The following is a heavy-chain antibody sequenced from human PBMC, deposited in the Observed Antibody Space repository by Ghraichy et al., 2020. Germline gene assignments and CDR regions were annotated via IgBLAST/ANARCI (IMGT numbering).Heavy chain of an antibody. V-gene: IGHV4-61*08. CDR2: IYVSGRT. CDR1: GDSVSSDDYY. CDR3: AREWGYFGSGSDTFDY. Sequence: TLSLTCTVSGDSVSSDDYYWSWIRQPPGKGLEWIGYIYVSGRTKYSPSLESRVTISVDTSNNQFFLRLNSVTAADTAVYYCAREWGYFGSGSDTFDYWGQGTLVTVSS. D-gene: IGHD3-10*01. J-gene: IGHJ4*02.